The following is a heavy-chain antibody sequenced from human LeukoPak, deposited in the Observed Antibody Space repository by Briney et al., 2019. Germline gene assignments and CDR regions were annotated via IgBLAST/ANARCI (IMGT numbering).Heavy chain of an antibody. CDR1: GYTFTSYG. V-gene: IGHV1-18*01. J-gene: IGHJ4*02. Sequence: ASVKVSCKAPGYTFTSYGIRWVRQAPGQGLEWMGWISAYNGNTNYAQKLQGRVTMTTDTSTSTAYMELRSLRSDDTAVYYCARASGYSSGWYPSFDYWGQGTLVTVSS. CDR2: ISAYNGNT. D-gene: IGHD6-19*01. CDR3: ARASGYSSGWYPSFDY.